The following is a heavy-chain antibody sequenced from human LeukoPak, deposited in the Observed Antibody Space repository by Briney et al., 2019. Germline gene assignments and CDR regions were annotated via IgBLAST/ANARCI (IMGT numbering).Heavy chain of an antibody. CDR3: AIIYLIVGATTFDY. CDR2: ISSSSTTI. Sequence: GGSLRLSCAASGFTFSDYYMSWIRQAPGKGLEWVSYISSSSTTIYYADSVKGRFTISRDNAKNSLYLQMNSLRAEDTAVYYCAIIYLIVGATTFDYWGQGTLVTVSS. CDR1: GFTFSDYY. J-gene: IGHJ4*02. V-gene: IGHV3-11*04. D-gene: IGHD1-26*01.